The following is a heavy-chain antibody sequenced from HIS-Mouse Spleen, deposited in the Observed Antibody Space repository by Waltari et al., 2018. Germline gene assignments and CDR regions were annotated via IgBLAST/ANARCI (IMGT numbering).Heavy chain of an antibody. V-gene: IGHV4-39*07. D-gene: IGHD3-22*01. Sequence: QLQLQESGPGLVKPSETLSLTCTVPGGPISSSSYYWGWIRQPPGKGLELIGSIYYSGSTYYNPSLKSRVTISVDTSKNQFSLKLSSVTAADTAVYYCARGSGYYYYFDYWGQGTLVTVSS. CDR2: IYYSGST. J-gene: IGHJ4*02. CDR1: GGPISSSSYY. CDR3: ARGSGYYYYFDY.